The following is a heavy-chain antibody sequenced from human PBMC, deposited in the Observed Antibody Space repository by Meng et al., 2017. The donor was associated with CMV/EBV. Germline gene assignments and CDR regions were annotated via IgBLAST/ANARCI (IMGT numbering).Heavy chain of an antibody. CDR2: ISSSSSYT. D-gene: IGHD1-1*01. CDR3: ARGDRDSPTNDHSGY. J-gene: IGHJ4*02. CDR1: GFSFSDYY. Sequence: QVDVVESGGGLVKPGGSLALSCAASGFSFSDYYMSWIRQAPGKGLEWVSYISSSSSYTNYADSVKGRFTITRDNAKNSLYLQMNSLRAEDTAVYYCARGDRDSPTNDHSGYWGQGTLVTVSS. V-gene: IGHV3-11*06.